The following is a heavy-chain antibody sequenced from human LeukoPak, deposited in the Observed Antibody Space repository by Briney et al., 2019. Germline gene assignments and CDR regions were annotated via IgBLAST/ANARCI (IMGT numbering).Heavy chain of an antibody. D-gene: IGHD5-18*01. CDR1: GGTFSSYA. V-gene: IGHV1-69*05. J-gene: IGHJ4*02. Sequence: SVKVSCXASGGTFSSYAISWVRQAPGQGLEWMGRIIPIFGTANYAQKLQGRVTITTDESTSTDYMELSSLRSEDTAVYYCARSGGGGGYSYGYESYFDYWGQGTLVTVSS. CDR3: ARSGGGGGYSYGYESYFDY. CDR2: IIPIFGTA.